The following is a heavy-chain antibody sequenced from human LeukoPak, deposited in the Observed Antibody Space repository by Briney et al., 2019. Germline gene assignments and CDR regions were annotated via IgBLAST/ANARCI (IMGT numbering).Heavy chain of an antibody. CDR3: AKSKVLDYDFWSGYWTYFDY. J-gene: IGHJ4*02. D-gene: IGHD3-3*01. CDR2: ISGSGGST. CDR1: GFTISSYA. V-gene: IGHV3-23*01. Sequence: GGSLRLSCAASGFTISSYAMSWVRQAPGQGLERVSAISGSGGSTYYADSVKGRFTISRDNSKNTLYLQMNSLRVEDTAVYYCAKSKVLDYDFWSGYWTYFDYWGQGTLVTVSS.